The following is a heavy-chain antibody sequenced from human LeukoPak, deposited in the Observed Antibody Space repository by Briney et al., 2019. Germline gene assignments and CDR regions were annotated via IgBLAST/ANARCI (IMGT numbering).Heavy chain of an antibody. D-gene: IGHD3-16*02. Sequence: ASVKVSCKASGYTFTSYDINWVRQATGQGLEWMGWMNPNSGNTGYAQKFQGRVTMTRNTSISTAYMELSSLRSEDTAVYYCARGLGSYVWGSYRSAYYFDYWGQGTLVTVSS. J-gene: IGHJ4*02. CDR2: MNPNSGNT. CDR1: GYTFTSYD. CDR3: ARGLGSYVWGSYRSAYYFDY. V-gene: IGHV1-8*01.